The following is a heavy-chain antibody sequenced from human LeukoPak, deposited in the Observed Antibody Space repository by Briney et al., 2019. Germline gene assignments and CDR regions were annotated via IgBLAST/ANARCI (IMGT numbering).Heavy chain of an antibody. CDR2: IYTSGST. CDR3: ATQDY. Sequence: TSETLSLTCTVSGGSISGGSYYWSWIRQPAGKGLEWIGRIYTSGSTNYNPSLKSRVTISVDTSKNQFSLKLSSVTAADTAVYYCATQDYWGQGTLVTVSS. CDR1: GGSISGGSYY. V-gene: IGHV4-61*02. J-gene: IGHJ4*02.